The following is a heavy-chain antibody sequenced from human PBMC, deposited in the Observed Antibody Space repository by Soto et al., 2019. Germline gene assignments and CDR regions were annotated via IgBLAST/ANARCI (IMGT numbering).Heavy chain of an antibody. D-gene: IGHD1-1*01. CDR2: IYYSGST. Sequence: SETLSLTCTVSGGSISSYYWSWIRQPPGKGLEWIGYIYYSGSTNYNPSLKSRVTISVDTSKNQFSLKLSSVTAADTAVYYCGRHPYNEASAFDIWGQGTMVTVSS. V-gene: IGHV4-59*01. CDR1: GGSISSYY. J-gene: IGHJ3*02. CDR3: GRHPYNEASAFDI.